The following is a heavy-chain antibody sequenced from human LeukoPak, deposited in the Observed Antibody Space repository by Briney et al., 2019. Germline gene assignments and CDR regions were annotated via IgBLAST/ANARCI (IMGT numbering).Heavy chain of an antibody. V-gene: IGHV1-69*04. J-gene: IGHJ4*02. D-gene: IGHD3-22*01. CDR3: ATTNDGGGYQWGDFFDF. Sequence: SVKVSCKASGGTSNSHAISWVRQAPGQGLEWMGRIIRNLGTTNRAQNFQDRVTLTADKSTNTAYMELTSLTSDDTAVYYCATTNDGGGYQWGDFFDFWGQGTLVTVSS. CDR1: GGTSNSHA. CDR2: IIRNLGTT.